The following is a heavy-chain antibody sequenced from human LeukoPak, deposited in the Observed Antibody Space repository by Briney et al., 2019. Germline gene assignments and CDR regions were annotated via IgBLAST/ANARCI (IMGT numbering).Heavy chain of an antibody. Sequence: GGSLRLSCAASGFTFSRFAMSWVRQAPGKGLEWLSTIAASSGRTYYADSVKGRFTISRDNSKNTLYLQMNSLRAEDTAVYYCAKPTALASFDNWGQGTLVTVSS. V-gene: IGHV3-23*01. J-gene: IGHJ4*02. D-gene: IGHD5-18*01. CDR1: GFTFSRFA. CDR3: AKPTALASFDN. CDR2: IAASSGRT.